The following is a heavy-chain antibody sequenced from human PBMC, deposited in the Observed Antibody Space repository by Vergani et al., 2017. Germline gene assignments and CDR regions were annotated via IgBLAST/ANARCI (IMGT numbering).Heavy chain of an antibody. D-gene: IGHD3-10*01. V-gene: IGHV4-34*01. J-gene: IGHJ4*02. CDR3: ARGWEVRGAKKFDY. Sequence: QVQLQQWGAGLLKPSETLSLTCAVYGGSFSGYYWSWIRQPPGKGLEWIGEINHSGSTNYNPSLKSRVTISVDTSKNQFSLKLSSVTAADTAVYYCARGWEVRGAKKFDYWGQGTLVTVSS. CDR2: INHSGST. CDR1: GGSFSGYY.